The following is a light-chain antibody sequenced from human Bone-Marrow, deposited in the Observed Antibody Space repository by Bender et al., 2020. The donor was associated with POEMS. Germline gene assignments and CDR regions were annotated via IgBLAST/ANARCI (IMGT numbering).Light chain of an antibody. CDR1: SRDVGGYNY. V-gene: IGLV2-14*01. Sequence: QSALTQPASVSGSPGQSIPISCTGTSRDVGGYNYVSWYQQHPGKAPKLMIYGVSQRPSGVPDRFSGSKSGNTASLTVSGLQAEDEADYYCSSYTSRNSVVFGEGTKLTVL. CDR3: SSYTSRNSVV. J-gene: IGLJ2*01. CDR2: GVS.